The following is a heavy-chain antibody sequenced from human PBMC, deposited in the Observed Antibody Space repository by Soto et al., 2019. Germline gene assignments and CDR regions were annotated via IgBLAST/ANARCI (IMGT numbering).Heavy chain of an antibody. J-gene: IGHJ4*02. CDR1: GGSISSYY. CDR2: IYYSGST. Sequence: SETLSLTCTVSGGSISSYYWSWIRQPPWKGLEWIGYIYYSGSTNYNPSLKSRVTISVDTSKNQFSLKLRSVTAADTAVYYCARPSSSGWYFDYWGQGTLVTVSS. D-gene: IGHD6-19*01. V-gene: IGHV4-59*08. CDR3: ARPSSSGWYFDY.